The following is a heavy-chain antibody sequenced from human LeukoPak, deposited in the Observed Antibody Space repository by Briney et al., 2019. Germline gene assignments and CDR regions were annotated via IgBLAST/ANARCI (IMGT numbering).Heavy chain of an antibody. Sequence: GGSLRLSCAASGFTFSSYTMNWVRQAPGKGLEWVSSISSSNTYIYYADSVKGRFTISRDNAKNSLYLQMNSLRAEDTAVYYCARDGYSSSWYVFYYGMDVWGQGTTVTVSS. CDR1: GFTFSSYT. D-gene: IGHD6-13*01. V-gene: IGHV3-21*01. J-gene: IGHJ6*02. CDR3: ARDGYSSSWYVFYYGMDV. CDR2: ISSSNTYI.